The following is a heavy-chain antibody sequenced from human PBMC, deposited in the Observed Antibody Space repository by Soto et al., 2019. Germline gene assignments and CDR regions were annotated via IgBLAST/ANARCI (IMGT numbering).Heavy chain of an antibody. J-gene: IGHJ6*02. V-gene: IGHV3-30-3*01. CDR1: GFTFSSYA. CDR2: ISYDGSNK. CDR3: ARDARTSGYYTFYGMDV. Sequence: PGGSLRLSCAASGFTFSSYAMHWVRQAPGKGLEWVAVISYDGSNKYYADSVKGRFTISRDNSKNTLYLQMNSLRAEDTAVYYCARDARTSGYYTFYGMDVWGQGTTVTVSS. D-gene: IGHD3-22*01.